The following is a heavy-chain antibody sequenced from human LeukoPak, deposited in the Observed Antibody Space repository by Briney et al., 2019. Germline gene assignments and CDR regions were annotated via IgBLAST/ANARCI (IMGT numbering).Heavy chain of an antibody. J-gene: IGHJ3*02. CDR2: ISYSGST. V-gene: IGHV4-59*08. CDR3: ARHGREGDPFGSGSYNAYDI. CDR1: GGSISSDY. Sequence: KPSETLSLTCTVSGGSISSDYWTWIRQPPGKRLEWIGYISYSGSTNYNPSLKSRVTISADTSKNQFSLKLRSVTAADTALYYCARHGREGDPFGSGSYNAYDIWGQGTLVTVSS. D-gene: IGHD3-10*01.